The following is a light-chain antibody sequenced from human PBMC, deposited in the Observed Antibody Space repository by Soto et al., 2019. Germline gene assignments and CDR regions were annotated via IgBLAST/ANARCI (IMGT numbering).Light chain of an antibody. CDR1: NTDVGQDRS. CDR2: EVT. J-gene: IGLJ1*01. Sequence: QSALTQPASVSGSRGQSITISCVGRNTDVGQDRSVSWYQQGPGKAPKLLIFEVTNRPSGVSSRFSGSRSGNTASLTISGLQAEDEADYYCSSYTTSSTLHVFGTGTKLTVL. V-gene: IGLV2-14*01. CDR3: SSYTTSSTLHV.